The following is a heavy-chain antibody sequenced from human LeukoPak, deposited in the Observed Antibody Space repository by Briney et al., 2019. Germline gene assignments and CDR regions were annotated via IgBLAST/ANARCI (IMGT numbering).Heavy chain of an antibody. V-gene: IGHV1-8*01. J-gene: IGHJ6*02. CDR2: MNPNSGNT. Sequence: ASVKVSCKASGYTFTSYDINWVRQATGQGLEWMGWMNPNSGNTGYAQKFQGRVTMTRNTSISTAYMELSSLRSEDTAVYYCVRGHYYYYGMDVWGQGTTVTVSS. CDR3: VRGHYYYYGMDV. CDR1: GYTFTSYD.